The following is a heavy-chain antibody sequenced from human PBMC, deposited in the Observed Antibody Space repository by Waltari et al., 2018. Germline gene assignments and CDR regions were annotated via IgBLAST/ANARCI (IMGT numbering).Heavy chain of an antibody. J-gene: IGHJ4*02. Sequence: QVQLQESGPGLVKPSENLSLTCAVSGYSISSGYYWGWIRKPPGKGLEWIGSIYHSGSTYYNPSLKSRVTISVDTSKNQFSLKLSSVTAADTAVYYCARHGSNWIIYYFDYWGQGTLVTVSS. D-gene: IGHD1-1*01. CDR2: IYHSGST. CDR1: GYSISSGYY. V-gene: IGHV4-38-2*01. CDR3: ARHGSNWIIYYFDY.